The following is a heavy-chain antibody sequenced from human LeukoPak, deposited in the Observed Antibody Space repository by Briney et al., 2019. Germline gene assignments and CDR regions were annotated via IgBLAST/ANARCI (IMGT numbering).Heavy chain of an antibody. D-gene: IGHD3-16*01. V-gene: IGHV4-59*01. CDR3: ARSGPYQPGYYYYGMDV. Sequence: SETLSLTCTVSGGSISSYYWSWIRQPPGKGLEWIGYIYYSGSTNYNPSLKSRVTISVDTSKNQFSLKLSSVTAADTAVYYCARSGPYQPGYYYYGMDVWSQGTTVTVSS. J-gene: IGHJ6*02. CDR1: GGSISSYY. CDR2: IYYSGST.